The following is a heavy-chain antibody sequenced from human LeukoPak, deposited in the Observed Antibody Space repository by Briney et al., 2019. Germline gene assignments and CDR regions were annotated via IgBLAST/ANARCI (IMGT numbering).Heavy chain of an antibody. CDR2: ISSSSSTI. V-gene: IGHV3-48*01. CDR3: ASSKGSSGYYYLGY. Sequence: PGGSLRLSCAASGFTFSSYSMNWVRQAPGKGLEWVSYISSSSSTIYYADSVKGRFPISRDNAKNSLYLQMNSLRAEDTAVYYCASSKGSSGYYYLGYWGQGTLVTVSS. J-gene: IGHJ4*02. D-gene: IGHD3-22*01. CDR1: GFTFSSYS.